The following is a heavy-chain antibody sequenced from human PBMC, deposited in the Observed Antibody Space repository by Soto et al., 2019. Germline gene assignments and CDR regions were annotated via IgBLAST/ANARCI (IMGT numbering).Heavy chain of an antibody. D-gene: IGHD3-3*01. CDR1: GGSFSGYY. Sequence: QVQLQQWGAGLLKPSETLSLTCAVYGGSFSGYYWSWIRQPPGKGLEWIGEINHSGSTNYNPSVKSRVTISVDTIKDQFSLKLSSVTAADTAVYYCARADYDFWSGYYNWFDPWGQGTLVTVSS. J-gene: IGHJ5*02. CDR2: INHSGST. CDR3: ARADYDFWSGYYNWFDP. V-gene: IGHV4-34*01.